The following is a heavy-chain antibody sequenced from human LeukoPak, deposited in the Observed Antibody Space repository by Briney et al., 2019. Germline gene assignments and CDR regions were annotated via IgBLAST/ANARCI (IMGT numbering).Heavy chain of an antibody. CDR1: GFIFSTYA. D-gene: IGHD3-10*01. J-gene: IGHJ4*02. Sequence: PGGSLRLSCGASGFIFSTYAMHWVRQAPGKGLEWVTFIWYDGSNKYYADSVKGRFIISRDNSKNTLYLQMNSLRPEDTAIYYCAKLFDSGTYNNFFHYWGQGTLVTVSS. V-gene: IGHV3-30*02. CDR3: AKLFDSGTYNNFFHY. CDR2: IWYDGSNK.